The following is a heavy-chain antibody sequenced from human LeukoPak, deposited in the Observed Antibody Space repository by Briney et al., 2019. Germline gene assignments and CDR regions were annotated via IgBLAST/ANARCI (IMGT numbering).Heavy chain of an antibody. D-gene: IGHD3-9*01. Sequence: PSETLSLTCTVSGGSISSSSYYWGWIRQPPGEGLEWIGSIYYSGSTYYNPSLKSRVTISVDTSKNQFSLKLSSVTAADTAVYYCARDKKDYDILTGYYSSLVWFDPWGQGTLVTVSS. J-gene: IGHJ5*02. CDR2: IYYSGST. CDR1: GGSISSSSYY. V-gene: IGHV4-39*01. CDR3: ARDKKDYDILTGYYSSLVWFDP.